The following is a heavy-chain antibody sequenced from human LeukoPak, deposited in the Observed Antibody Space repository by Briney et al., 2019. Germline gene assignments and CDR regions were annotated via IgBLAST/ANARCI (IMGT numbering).Heavy chain of an antibody. CDR2: IWYDGSNK. Sequence: PGGSLRLSCAASGFTFSSYGMHWVRQAPGKGLEWVAVIWYDGSNKYYADSVKGRFTISRDNSKNTLYLQMNSLRAEDTAVYYCARDRRGGPNWFDPWGQGTLVTVSS. D-gene: IGHD2-15*01. CDR3: ARDRRGGPNWFDP. V-gene: IGHV3-33*01. CDR1: GFTFSSYG. J-gene: IGHJ5*02.